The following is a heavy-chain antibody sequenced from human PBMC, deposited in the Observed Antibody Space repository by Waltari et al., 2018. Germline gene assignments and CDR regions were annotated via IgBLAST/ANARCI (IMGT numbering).Heavy chain of an antibody. V-gene: IGHV4-59*01. CDR1: GGSISSYY. CDR2: IYYSGST. J-gene: IGHJ5*02. CDR3: ARDMSSSWFVWFDP. D-gene: IGHD6-13*01. Sequence: QVQLQESGPGLVKPSETLSLTCTVSGGSISSYYWSWIRQPPGKGLEWIGYIYYSGSTNYNPSLKSRVTISVDTSKNQFSLKLSSVTAADTDVYYCARDMSSSWFVWFDPWGQGTLVTVSS.